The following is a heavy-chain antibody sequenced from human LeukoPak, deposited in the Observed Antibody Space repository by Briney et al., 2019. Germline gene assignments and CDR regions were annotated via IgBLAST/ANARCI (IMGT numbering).Heavy chain of an antibody. CDR2: ISGSGGST. D-gene: IGHD3-16*02. CDR1: GFTFSSYA. CDR3: ANLYVWGSYRAYYFDY. V-gene: IGHV3-23*01. J-gene: IGHJ4*02. Sequence: PGGSLRLSCAASGFTFSSYAMSWVRQAPGKGLEWVSAISGSGGSTYYADSVKGRFTISRDNSKNTLYLQMNSLRAEDTAVYYCANLYVWGSYRAYYFDYWGQGTLVTVSS.